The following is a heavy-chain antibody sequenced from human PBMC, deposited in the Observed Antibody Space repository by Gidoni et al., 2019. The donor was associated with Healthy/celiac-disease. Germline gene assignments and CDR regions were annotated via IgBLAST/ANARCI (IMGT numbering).Heavy chain of an antibody. Sequence: EVQLLESGGGLVQPGGSLRLSCAASGFTFSSYDMSWVRQAPGNGLEWVSAISGSGGSTYYADSVKGRFTISRDNSKDTLYLQMNSLRAEDTAVYYCAREVYAAQTNWFDPWGQGTLVTVSS. D-gene: IGHD1-26*01. CDR2: ISGSGGST. V-gene: IGHV3-23*01. J-gene: IGHJ5*02. CDR3: AREVYAAQTNWFDP. CDR1: GFTFSSYD.